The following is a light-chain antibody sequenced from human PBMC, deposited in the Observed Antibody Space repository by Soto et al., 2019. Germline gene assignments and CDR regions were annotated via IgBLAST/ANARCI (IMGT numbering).Light chain of an antibody. Sequence: IQLTQSPSSLSASVGDRVTITCRASQGIGRYLAWYQQKPGKAPKLLIYSASTLQSGVPSGFTGSGSGTDFTLTISSLKTEDFATFSCQQLNSYPITFGQGTRLEIK. CDR1: QGIGRY. CDR2: SAS. CDR3: QQLNSYPIT. V-gene: IGKV1-9*01. J-gene: IGKJ5*01.